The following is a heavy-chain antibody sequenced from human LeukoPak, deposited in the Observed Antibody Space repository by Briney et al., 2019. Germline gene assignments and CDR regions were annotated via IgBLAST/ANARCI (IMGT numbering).Heavy chain of an antibody. CDR3: ARSYYYGSGSYYRPDAFDI. V-gene: IGHV1-69*05. CDR2: IIPIFGTA. J-gene: IGHJ3*02. Sequence: ASVKVSSKASGGTFSSYAISWVRQAPGQGLEWMGGIIPIFGTADYAQKFQGRVTTTTDESTSTAYMELSSLRSEDTAVYYCARSYYYGSGSYYRPDAFDIWGQGTMVTVSS. D-gene: IGHD3-10*01. CDR1: GGTFSSYA.